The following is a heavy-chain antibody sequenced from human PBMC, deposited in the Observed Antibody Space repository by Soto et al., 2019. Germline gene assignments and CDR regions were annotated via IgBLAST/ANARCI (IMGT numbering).Heavy chain of an antibody. Sequence: GGSLRLSCAASGFTFSSYAMSWVRQAPGKGLEWVSAISGSGGSTYYADSVKGRFIISRDNSKNTLYLQMNSLRAEDTAVYYCAKAGGSTSCSTDWGQGTLVTVSS. V-gene: IGHV3-23*01. D-gene: IGHD2-2*01. CDR3: AKAGGSTSCSTD. J-gene: IGHJ4*02. CDR1: GFTFSSYA. CDR2: ISGSGGST.